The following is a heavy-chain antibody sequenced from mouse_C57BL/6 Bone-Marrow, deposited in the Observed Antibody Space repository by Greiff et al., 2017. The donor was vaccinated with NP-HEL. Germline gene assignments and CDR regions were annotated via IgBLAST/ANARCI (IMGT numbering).Heavy chain of an antibody. D-gene: IGHD1-1*01. J-gene: IGHJ4*01. CDR2: IYPGDGDT. CDR1: DYAFSSYW. CDR3: ARGDYGSSRFGYAMDY. V-gene: IGHV1-80*01. Sequence: QVQLQQSGAKLVKPGASVKISCKTSDYAFSSYWMNWVKQRPGKGLEWIGQIYPGDGDTNYNGKFKGKATLTADKSSSTVYMQLSSLTSEDSAVYLCARGDYGSSRFGYAMDYWGQGTSVTVSS.